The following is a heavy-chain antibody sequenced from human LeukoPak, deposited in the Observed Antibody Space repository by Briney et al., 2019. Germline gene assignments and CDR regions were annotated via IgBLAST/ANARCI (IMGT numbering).Heavy chain of an antibody. CDR1: GYSFATYW. D-gene: IGHD6-19*01. CDR3: ARSSVAAEY. V-gene: IGHV5-51*01. J-gene: IGHJ4*02. CDR2: IYPGDSET. Sequence: GESLKISCKGSGYSFATYWIVWVRQMPGKGLEWMGIIYPGDSETRYSPSFQGQVAISADKSISTAYLQWSSLKASDTVMYYCARSSVAAEYWGQGTLVTVSS.